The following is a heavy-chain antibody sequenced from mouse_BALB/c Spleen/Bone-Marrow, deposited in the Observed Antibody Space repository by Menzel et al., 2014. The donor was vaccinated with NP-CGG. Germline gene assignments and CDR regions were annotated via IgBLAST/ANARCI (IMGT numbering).Heavy chain of an antibody. J-gene: IGHJ2*01. CDR3: ATYDGYCFDY. CDR1: GDSIXSGY. V-gene: IGHV3-8*02. CDR2: ISYSGNT. Sequence: EVQLVESGPSLVKPSQTLSLPCSVTGDSIXSGYWNWIRKFPGNRLEYMGYISYSGNTYHNPSLKSRISITRGTSKNXYYLRLNSVTTEDTATYYCATYDGYCFDYWGQGTTLTVSS. D-gene: IGHD2-3*01.